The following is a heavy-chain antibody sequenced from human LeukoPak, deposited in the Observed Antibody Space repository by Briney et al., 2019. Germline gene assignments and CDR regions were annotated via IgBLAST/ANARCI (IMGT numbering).Heavy chain of an antibody. D-gene: IGHD3-22*01. Sequence: SETLSLTCTVSGGSISSYYWSWIRQPPGKGLEWIGYIYYSGSTNYNPSLKSRVTISVDTSKNQFSLKLSSVTAADTAVYYCARAPGYYDSSSYIDYWGQGTLVTVSS. J-gene: IGHJ4*02. CDR1: GGSISSYY. CDR3: ARAPGYYDSSSYIDY. CDR2: IYYSGST. V-gene: IGHV4-59*01.